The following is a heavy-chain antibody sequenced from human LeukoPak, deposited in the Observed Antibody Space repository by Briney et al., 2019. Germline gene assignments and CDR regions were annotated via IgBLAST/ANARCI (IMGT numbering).Heavy chain of an antibody. V-gene: IGHV4-59*08. D-gene: IGHD2-2*01. CDR3: ARLALPAAHNWFDP. CDR2: FHNSGTS. CDR1: DDSISDYY. J-gene: IGHJ5*02. Sequence: SETLSLTCTVSDDSISDYYRGWIRQPPGKGLEWIGYFHNSGTSTYNPSLKSRVTISADTSKNQFSLKLSSVTAADTAVYYCARLALPAAHNWFDPWGQGTLVTVSS.